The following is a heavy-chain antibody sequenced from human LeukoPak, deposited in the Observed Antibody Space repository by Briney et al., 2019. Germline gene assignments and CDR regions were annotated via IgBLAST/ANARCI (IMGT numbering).Heavy chain of an antibody. CDR2: IYPDDSDT. CDR1: RHSFHSQW. CDR3: ARRGDSDFRID. Sequence: GESLKISCKGPRHSFHSQWIGWVRQMPGKGLEWMGIIYPDDSDTRYSASFQGQVTISADKSISTAYLQWNSLEASDSAIYYCARRGDSDFRIDWGQGTLVTVSS. J-gene: IGHJ4*02. D-gene: IGHD2-21*02. V-gene: IGHV5-51*01.